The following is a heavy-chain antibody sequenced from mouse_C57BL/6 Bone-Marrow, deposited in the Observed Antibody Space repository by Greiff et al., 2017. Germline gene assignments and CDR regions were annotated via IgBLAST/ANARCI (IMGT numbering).Heavy chain of an antibody. CDR2: INPSNGGT. J-gene: IGHJ4*01. V-gene: IGHV1-53*01. D-gene: IGHD1-1*01. CDR3: ARGRVITTVVADYARDY. Sequence: QVQLKQPGTELVKPGASVKLSCKASGYTFTSYWMHWVKQRPGQGLEWIGNINPSNGGTNYNENFKSKATLTVDKSSSTAYMQLSSLTSEDSAVYYCARGRVITTVVADYARDYWGQGTSVTVSS. CDR1: GYTFTSYW.